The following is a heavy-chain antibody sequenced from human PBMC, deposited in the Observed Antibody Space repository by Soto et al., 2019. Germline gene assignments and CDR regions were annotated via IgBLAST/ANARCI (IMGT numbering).Heavy chain of an antibody. D-gene: IGHD3-10*01. J-gene: IGHJ3*02. CDR1: GFPFSGYL. Sequence: EVQVVESGGGSVQPGGSLRLSCTVSGFPFSGYLMDWVRQAPGKGLEWVANINHDGSELYHGDSVKGRFTISRDNAKNSLYLQMNSLRVEDTAVYYCARGLVDMWGQGTMVTVSS. CDR3: ARGLVDM. CDR2: INHDGSEL. V-gene: IGHV3-7*05.